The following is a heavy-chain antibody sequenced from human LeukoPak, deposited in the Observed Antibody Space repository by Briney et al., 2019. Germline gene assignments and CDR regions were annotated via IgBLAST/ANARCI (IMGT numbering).Heavy chain of an antibody. CDR2: ISAYNGNT. J-gene: IGHJ4*02. D-gene: IGHD3-9*01. V-gene: IGHV1-18*01. Sequence: ASVKVSCKASGYTFTSYGISWVRQAPGQGLEWMGWISAYNGNTNYAQKLQGRVTMTTDTSTSTAYMGLRSLRSDDTAVYYCARARAYDILTGYSRPNDYWGQGTLVTVSS. CDR1: GYTFTSYG. CDR3: ARARAYDILTGYSRPNDY.